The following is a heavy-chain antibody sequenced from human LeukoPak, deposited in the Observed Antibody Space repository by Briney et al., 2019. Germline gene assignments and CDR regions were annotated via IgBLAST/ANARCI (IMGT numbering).Heavy chain of an antibody. CDR1: GYTFTSYA. Sequence: GASVKVSCKASGYTFTSYAMHWVRQAPGQGLEWMGWINAGNGNTKYSQKFQGRVTITRDTSASTAYMELSSLRSEDTAVYYCAREEVECSSTSCYYYGMDVWGQGTTVTVSS. CDR3: AREEVECSSTSCYYYGMDV. CDR2: INAGNGNT. V-gene: IGHV1-3*01. D-gene: IGHD2-2*01. J-gene: IGHJ6*02.